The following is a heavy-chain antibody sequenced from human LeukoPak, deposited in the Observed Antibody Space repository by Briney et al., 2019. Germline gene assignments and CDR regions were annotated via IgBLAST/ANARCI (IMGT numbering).Heavy chain of an antibody. CDR2: IKQDGSEK. CDR3: ARLGESTRYYYYGMDV. V-gene: IGHV3-7*01. J-gene: IGHJ6*02. CDR1: GFTFSSYW. D-gene: IGHD3-10*01. Sequence: GGSLRLSCAASGFTFSSYWMSWVRQAPGKGPEWVANIKQDGSEKYYVDSVKGRFTTSRDNAKNSLYLQMNSLRAEDTAVYYCARLGESTRYYYYGMDVWGQGTTVTVSS.